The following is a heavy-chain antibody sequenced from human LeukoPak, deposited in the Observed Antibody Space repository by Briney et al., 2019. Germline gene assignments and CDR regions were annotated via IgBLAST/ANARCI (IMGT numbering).Heavy chain of an antibody. J-gene: IGHJ4*02. CDR2: ISYDGTKT. CDR3: ATAPNYSSSRLPFDY. V-gene: IGHV3-30*03. D-gene: IGHD6-13*01. CDR1: GFTFNSYG. Sequence: GGSLRLSCAASGFTFNSYGMHWVRQGPGKGLDWVAVISYDGTKTYYAGSVKGRFTISRDNSKNTLYLQMNGLRAEDTAVYYCATAPNYSSSRLPFDYWGQGALVTVSS.